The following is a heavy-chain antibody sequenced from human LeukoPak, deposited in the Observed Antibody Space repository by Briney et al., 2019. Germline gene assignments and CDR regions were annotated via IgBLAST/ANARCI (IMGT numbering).Heavy chain of an antibody. Sequence: PGGSLRLSCAASGFTFSSYALNWVRQAPGKGLEWVAFIAYHGAYHYYADSVKGRFTVSRDDSKNTVYLQMDSLRPEDTAVYYCARIYLSQSSTLDFQHWGQGTLVTVSS. CDR1: GFTFSSYA. D-gene: IGHD2-2*02. V-gene: IGHV3-30*14. CDR3: ARIYLSQSSTLDFQH. CDR2: IAYHGAYH. J-gene: IGHJ1*01.